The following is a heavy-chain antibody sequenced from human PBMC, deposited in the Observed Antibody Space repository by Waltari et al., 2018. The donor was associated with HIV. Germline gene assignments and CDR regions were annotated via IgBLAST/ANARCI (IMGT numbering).Heavy chain of an antibody. J-gene: IGHJ4*02. V-gene: IGHV3-23*01. CDR2: ISGGGCST. D-gene: IGHD3-9*01. CDR3: AKSDILTGYYVF. CDR1: GFPFSRHA. Sequence: EVQLLESGGGLVQPGGSLRLSCPASGFPFSRHAMRWVRQAPGEGLEWVSAISGGGCSTYYADSVKGRFTISRDNSKNTLYLQMNSLRAEDTAVYYCAKSDILTGYYVFRGQGTLVTVSS.